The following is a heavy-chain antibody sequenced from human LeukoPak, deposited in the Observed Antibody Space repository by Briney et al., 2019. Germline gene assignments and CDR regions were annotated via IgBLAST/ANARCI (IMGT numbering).Heavy chain of an antibody. CDR3: ARLSGATITTYYGMDV. CDR1: GGSISGYY. V-gene: IGHV4-59*01. D-gene: IGHD4-11*01. CDR2: IHYSGST. J-gene: IGHJ6*02. Sequence: SETLSLTCTVSGGSISGYYWSWIRQPPGKGLEWIGYIHYSGSTNYNPSLKSRVTISVDTSKNHFSLRLSSVTAVDTAVYYCARLSGATITTYYGMDVWGQGTTVTVS.